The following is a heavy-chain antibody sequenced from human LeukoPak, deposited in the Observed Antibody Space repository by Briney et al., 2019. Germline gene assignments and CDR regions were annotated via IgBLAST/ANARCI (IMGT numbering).Heavy chain of an antibody. D-gene: IGHD3-10*01. J-gene: IGHJ4*02. Sequence: SETLSLTCTVSGGSSSSNYYWGWIRQPPGKGLEWIGSIYYSGSTYTGDTYYNPSLKSRVTISVDTSKNQFSLKLSSVTAADTAVYYCARHGSGSYFPGYWGQGTLVTVSS. CDR3: ARHGSGSYFPGY. CDR2: IYYSGST. CDR1: GGSSSSNYY. V-gene: IGHV4-39*01.